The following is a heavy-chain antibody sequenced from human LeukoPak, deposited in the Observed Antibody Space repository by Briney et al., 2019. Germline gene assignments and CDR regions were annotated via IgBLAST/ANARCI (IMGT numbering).Heavy chain of an antibody. Sequence: PGGSLRLSCAASGFTFSSFSMNWVRQAPGKGLEWVSYISSSSGTIYYADSLKGRFTISRDNAKNSLYLQMNGLRADDTAVYYCARSGGYGGYDYWGQGTLVTVSS. CDR2: ISSSSGTI. D-gene: IGHD1-26*01. CDR1: GFTFSSFS. CDR3: ARSGGYGGYDY. J-gene: IGHJ4*02. V-gene: IGHV3-48*01.